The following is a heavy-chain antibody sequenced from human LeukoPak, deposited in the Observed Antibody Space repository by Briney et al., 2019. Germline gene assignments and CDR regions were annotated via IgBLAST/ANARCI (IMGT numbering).Heavy chain of an antibody. Sequence: GGSLRLSCAASGFTFSDYWIHWVRQAPGKGLVWVSRINTDGSITNYVDSVKGRFSISRDNAKNTLYLQMSSLRAEDTAVYYCARDRGPRTGFMVREAYDYWGQGTLVTVSS. CDR3: ARDRGPRTGFMVREAYDY. D-gene: IGHD3-10*01. J-gene: IGHJ4*02. CDR1: GFTFSDYW. CDR2: INTDGSIT. V-gene: IGHV3-74*01.